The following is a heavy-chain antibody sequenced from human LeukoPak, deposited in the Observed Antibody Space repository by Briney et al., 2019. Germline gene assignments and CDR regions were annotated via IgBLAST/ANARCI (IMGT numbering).Heavy chain of an antibody. CDR2: INPNSGGT. Sequence: ASVKVSCKASGYTFTGYYMHWVRQAPGQGLEWMGWINPNSGGTNYAQKFQGRVTITRNTSISTAYMELSSLRSEDTAVYYCTRGRMATTNYYNYYMDVWGKGTTVTVSS. V-gene: IGHV1-2*02. CDR1: GYTFTGYY. CDR3: TRGRMATTNYYNYYMDV. D-gene: IGHD5-24*01. J-gene: IGHJ6*03.